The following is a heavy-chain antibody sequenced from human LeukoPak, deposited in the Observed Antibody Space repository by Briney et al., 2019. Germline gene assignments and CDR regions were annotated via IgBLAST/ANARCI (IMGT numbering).Heavy chain of an antibody. J-gene: IGHJ4*02. CDR2: IYYSGST. CDR3: ARGVGYDDTLGSYFGFFDN. V-gene: IGHV4-30-4*07. D-gene: IGHD3-22*01. CDR1: GASVSSGVYS. Sequence: SETLSLTCAVSGASVSSGVYSWSWIRQPPGKGLEWIGYIYYSGSTYYNPSLKSRVTISLDTSKNHFSLTLSTVTAADTAVYYCARGVGYDDTLGSYFGFFDNWSQGTLVTVSS.